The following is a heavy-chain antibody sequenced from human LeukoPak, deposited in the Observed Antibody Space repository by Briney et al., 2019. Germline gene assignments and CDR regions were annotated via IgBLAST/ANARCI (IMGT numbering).Heavy chain of an antibody. CDR1: GFTFSSYA. CDR3: AKDVEASSSWYRGDWFDP. CDR2: ISGSGGST. D-gene: IGHD6-13*01. J-gene: IGHJ5*02. V-gene: IGHV3-23*01. Sequence: RSLRLSCAASGFTFSSYAMSWVRQAPGKGLEWVSAISGSGGSTYYADSVKGRFTISRDNSKNTLYLQMNSLRAEDTAVYYCAKDVEASSSWYRGDWFDPWGQGTLVTVSS.